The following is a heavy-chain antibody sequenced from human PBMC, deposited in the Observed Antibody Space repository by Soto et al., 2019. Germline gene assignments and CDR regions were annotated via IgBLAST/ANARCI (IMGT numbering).Heavy chain of an antibody. Sequence: GSSVKVSCKASAYTFTDYYIHWVRQAPGQGLEWMGWINPNSGGSYFAQKFLGRVTMTSDTSITTAYMELSWLRSDDTVVYYCATALPEITIMEGGSFYPWGQGTVV. D-gene: IGHD1-1*01. CDR2: INPNSGGS. CDR3: ATALPEITIMEGGSFYP. V-gene: IGHV1-2*02. CDR1: AYTFTDYY. J-gene: IGHJ5*02.